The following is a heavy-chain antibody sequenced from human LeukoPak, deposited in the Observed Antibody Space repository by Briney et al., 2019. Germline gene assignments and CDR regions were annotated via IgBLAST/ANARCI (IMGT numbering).Heavy chain of an antibody. CDR1: GGSISSSSYY. J-gene: IGHJ4*02. D-gene: IGHD4-23*01. CDR2: IYYSGST. Sequence: SETLSLTCTVSGGSISSSSYYWGWIRQPPGKGLEWIGTIYYSGSTYYNPSLKSRVTISVDTSKNQFSLKLSSVTAADTAVYYCAREDYGGKRLFDYWGQGTLVTVSS. V-gene: IGHV4-39*07. CDR3: AREDYGGKRLFDY.